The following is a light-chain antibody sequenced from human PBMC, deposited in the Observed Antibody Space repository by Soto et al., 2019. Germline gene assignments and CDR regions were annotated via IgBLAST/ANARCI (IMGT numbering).Light chain of an antibody. CDR3: QQSYSSPVT. V-gene: IGKV1-39*01. CDR2: AAS. J-gene: IGKJ4*01. Sequence: DIQMTQSPSSLSVSVGDRVTITCRASQSISSYLNWYEQKPGKAPKLLIYAASTLQSGVPSRFSGGGSGTDFTLTISILQPEDFGTYYCQQSYSSPVTFGGGTKVEIK. CDR1: QSISSY.